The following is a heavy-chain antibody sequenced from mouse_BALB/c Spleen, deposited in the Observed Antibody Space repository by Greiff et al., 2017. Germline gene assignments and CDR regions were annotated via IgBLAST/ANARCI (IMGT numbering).Heavy chain of an antibody. J-gene: IGHJ3*01. Sequence: VQLQQSGADLAKPGASVKMSCKASGYTFTSYWMHWVKQRPGQGLEWIGYINPSTGYTEYNQKFKDKATLTADKSSSTAYMQLSSLTSEDSAVYYCARDYGSSLWFAYWGQGTLVTVSA. V-gene: IGHV1-7*01. D-gene: IGHD1-1*01. CDR3: ARDYGSSLWFAY. CDR2: INPSTGYT. CDR1: GYTFTSYW.